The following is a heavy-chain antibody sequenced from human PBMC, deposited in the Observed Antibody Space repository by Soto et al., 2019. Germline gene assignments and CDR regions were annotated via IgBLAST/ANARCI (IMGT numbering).Heavy chain of an antibody. D-gene: IGHD4-4*01. J-gene: IGHJ6*02. Sequence: ASVKVSCKASGYTFTGYYMHWVRQAPGQGLERMGWIDPNSGGTNYAQKFQGRVTMTRDTSISTAYMELSRLRSDDTAVYYCASGTDHSNKGGGGYYYGMDVWGQGTTVTVSS. CDR1: GYTFTGYY. CDR3: ASGTDHSNKGGGGYYYGMDV. V-gene: IGHV1-2*02. CDR2: IDPNSGGT.